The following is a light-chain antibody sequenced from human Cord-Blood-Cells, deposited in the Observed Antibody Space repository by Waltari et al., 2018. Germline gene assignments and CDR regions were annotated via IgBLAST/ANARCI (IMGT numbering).Light chain of an antibody. CDR1: TSDVGGDTY. CDR3: CSYAGSYTLV. V-gene: IGLV2-11*01. J-gene: IGLJ3*02. CDR2: DVS. Sequence: QSALTQPRSVSGSPGQSVTISCTGTTSDVGGDTYASWYQQHPGKAPNLMFYDVSKRPSGVPDRFAGSKSGNTAPLTISGLRAGDEADYYCCSYAGSYTLVFGGGTKLTVL.